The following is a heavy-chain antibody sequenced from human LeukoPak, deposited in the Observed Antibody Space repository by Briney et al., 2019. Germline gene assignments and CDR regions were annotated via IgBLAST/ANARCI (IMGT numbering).Heavy chain of an antibody. CDR3: VTSWVRQQRDF. D-gene: IGHD3-10*01. CDR2: ISWNSGSI. V-gene: IGHV3-9*01. Sequence: PGRSLRLSCAASGFTFDDYAMHWVRQAPGKGLEWVSGISWNSGSIGYADSVKGRFTISRDNAQQSLYLQMDTLTVEDTAVYYCVTSWVRQQRDFWGQGVLVSVSS. J-gene: IGHJ4*02. CDR1: GFTFDDYA.